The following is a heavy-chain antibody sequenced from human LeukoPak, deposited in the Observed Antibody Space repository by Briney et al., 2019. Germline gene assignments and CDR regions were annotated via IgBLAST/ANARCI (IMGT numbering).Heavy chain of an antibody. V-gene: IGHV3-48*02. CDR3: ARDGTYGDYDYYYGLDV. J-gene: IGHJ6*02. Sequence: GGSLRLSCAASGFTFSPYFMNWVRQAPGKGLEWVSYISGSSSTIYYADSVKGRFTISRDNAKNSLYLQMNSLRDEDTAVYYCARDGTYGDYDYYYGLDVWGQGTPVTVSS. CDR1: GFTFSPYF. D-gene: IGHD4-17*01. CDR2: ISGSSSTI.